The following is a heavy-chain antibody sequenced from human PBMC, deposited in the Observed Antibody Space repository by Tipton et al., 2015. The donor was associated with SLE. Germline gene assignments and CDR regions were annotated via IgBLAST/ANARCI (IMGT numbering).Heavy chain of an antibody. J-gene: IGHJ4*02. CDR2: ISSSSSTI. V-gene: IGHV3-48*01. D-gene: IGHD6-13*01. CDR3: ARECIASALCDY. Sequence: VQLVQSGGGLVQPGGYLRLSCAASGFTFSSYSMNWVRQAPGKVLEWVSYISSSSSTIYYADSVKGRFTISRDNAKNSLYLQMNSLSAEDTAVYYCARECIASALCDYWGQGTLVTFSS. CDR1: GFTFSSYS.